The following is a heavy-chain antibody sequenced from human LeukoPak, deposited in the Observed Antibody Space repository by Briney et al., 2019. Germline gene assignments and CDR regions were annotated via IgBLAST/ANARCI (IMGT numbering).Heavy chain of an antibody. CDR1: GFAFGSEA. Sequence: GGSLRLSCAVSGFAFGSEAMSWVRQSPARGLEWVASISPGGGTTYYADYVKGRFTISRDNSKNSLFVQMNSLRAEDTAVYYCTRFRIEDPTTQLRYRDWLLSDYWGQGTLVTLSS. J-gene: IGHJ4*02. D-gene: IGHD3-9*01. V-gene: IGHV3-23*01. CDR2: ISPGGGTT. CDR3: TRFRIEDPTTQLRYRDWLLSDY.